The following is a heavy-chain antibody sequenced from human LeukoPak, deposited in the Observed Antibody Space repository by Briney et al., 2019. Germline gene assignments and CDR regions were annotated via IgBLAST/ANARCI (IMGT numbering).Heavy chain of an antibody. CDR1: GFTFSSYS. CDR3: ARDMLDIVVVPAAIDY. V-gene: IGHV3-21*01. CDR2: ISSSSSYI. D-gene: IGHD2-2*02. J-gene: IGHJ4*02. Sequence: GGSLRLSCAASGFTFSSYSMNWVRQAPGKGLEWVSSISSSSSYIYYADSVKGRFTISRDNAKNSLYLQMNSLRAEDTAVYYCARDMLDIVVVPAAIDYWGQGTLVTVSS.